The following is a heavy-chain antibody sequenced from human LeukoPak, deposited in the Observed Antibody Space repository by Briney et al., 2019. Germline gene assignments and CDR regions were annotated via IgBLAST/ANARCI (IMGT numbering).Heavy chain of an antibody. CDR3: ARGSSSWPLAEYFQR. V-gene: IGHV1-69*05. J-gene: IGHJ1*01. CDR1: GGTFSSYA. D-gene: IGHD6-13*01. Sequence: SVKVSCKASGGTFSSYAISWVRQAPGQGLEWMGGIIPIFGTANYAQKFQGRVTITTDESTSTAYMELSSLRSEDTAVYYCARGSSSWPLAEYFQRWGQGTLVTVSS. CDR2: IIPIFGTA.